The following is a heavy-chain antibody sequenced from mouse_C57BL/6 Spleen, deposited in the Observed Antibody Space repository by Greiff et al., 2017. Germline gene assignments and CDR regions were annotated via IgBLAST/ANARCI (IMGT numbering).Heavy chain of an antibody. CDR2: INPGSGGT. J-gene: IGHJ4*01. CDR3: ARSPGNYYAMDY. Sequence: QVQLQQSGAELVRPGTSVKVSCKASGYAFTNYLIEWVKQRPGQGLEWIGVINPGSGGTNYNEKFKGKATLTADKSSSTAYMQLSSLTSEDSAVYFCARSPGNYYAMDYWGQGTSVTVSS. D-gene: IGHD2-1*01. CDR1: GYAFTNYL. V-gene: IGHV1-54*01.